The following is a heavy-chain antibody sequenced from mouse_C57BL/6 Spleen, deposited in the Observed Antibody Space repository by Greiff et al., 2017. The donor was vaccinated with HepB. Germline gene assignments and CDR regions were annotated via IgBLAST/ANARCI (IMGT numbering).Heavy chain of an antibody. CDR2: IYPGSGST. CDR1: GYTFTSYW. D-gene: IGHD2-4*01. CDR3: ARTDDYDVPWFAY. J-gene: IGHJ3*01. Sequence: VQLQQPGAELVKPGASVKMSCKASGYTFTSYWITWVKQRPGQGLEWIGDIYPGSGSTNYNEKFKSKATLTVDTSSSTAYMQLSSLTSEDSAVYYCARTDDYDVPWFAYWGQGTLVTVSA. V-gene: IGHV1-55*01.